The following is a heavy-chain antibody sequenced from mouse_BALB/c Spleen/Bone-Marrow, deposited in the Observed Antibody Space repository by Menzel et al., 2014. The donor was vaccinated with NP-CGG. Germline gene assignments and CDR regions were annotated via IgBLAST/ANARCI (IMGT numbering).Heavy chain of an antibody. V-gene: IGHV1-20*02. D-gene: IGHD1-1*01. CDR2: INPYNGDT. CDR1: GYSFTGYF. Sequence: DVKLQESGPELVKPGASVKISRKASGYSFTGYFMNWVMQSHGKSLEWIGRINPYNGDTFYNQKFKGKATLTVDKSSSTAHMELRSLASEDSAVYYCARSGYYGSSYFDYWGQGTTLTVSS. CDR3: ARSGYYGSSYFDY. J-gene: IGHJ2*01.